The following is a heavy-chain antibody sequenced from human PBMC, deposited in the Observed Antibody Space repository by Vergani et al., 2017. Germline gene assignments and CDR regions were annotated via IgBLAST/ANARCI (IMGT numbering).Heavy chain of an antibody. D-gene: IGHD3-10*01. J-gene: IGHJ6*03. CDR2: IFHSGNS. Sequence: QLQLQESGSGLVKPSQTLSLTCAVSGDSITNGGFSWNWIRQPPGKGPEWIGYIFHSGNSDYNPSLKNRVSISLDKSKNQFSLWVNSVTAADTAVYFCARAWLRALVGYYYYMDVWGKGKTVVVSS. CDR1: GDSITNGGFS. V-gene: IGHV4-30-2*01. CDR3: ARAWLRALVGYYYYMDV.